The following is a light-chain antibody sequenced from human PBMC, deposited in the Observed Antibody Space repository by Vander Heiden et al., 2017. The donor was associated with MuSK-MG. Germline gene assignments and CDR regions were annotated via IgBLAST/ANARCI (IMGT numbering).Light chain of an antibody. Sequence: DIQMTQAPSTMSASVGDRVTITCRASQSISSWLAWYQQKPGKAPKLLIYKASSLESRVPSRFTGTGSGTEFTLTISSLQRDDIATYYSLQDNSYLLTFGGGTKVEIK. CDR2: KAS. J-gene: IGKJ4*01. CDR1: QSISSW. CDR3: LQDNSYLLT. V-gene: IGKV1-5*03.